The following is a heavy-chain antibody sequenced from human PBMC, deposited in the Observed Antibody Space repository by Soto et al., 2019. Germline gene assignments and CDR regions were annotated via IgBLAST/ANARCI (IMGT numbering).Heavy chain of an antibody. D-gene: IGHD3-22*01. CDR2: INHSGST. CDR3: GRHYYDSSAYHFVGLDF. J-gene: IGHJ4*02. Sequence: TDTLSLTCAVYGGSFSGYYWSCIREPPGKGLDWIGEINHSGSTNYNPPLKSLVTISVDTFKNQFSLKLSSVTAVDTALYYCGRHYYDSSAYHFVGLDFWGKGTLVTVSS. CDR1: GGSFSGYY. V-gene: IGHV4-34*01.